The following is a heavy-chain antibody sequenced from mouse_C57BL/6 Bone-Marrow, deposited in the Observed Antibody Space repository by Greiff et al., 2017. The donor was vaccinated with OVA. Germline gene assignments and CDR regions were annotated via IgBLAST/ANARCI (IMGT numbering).Heavy chain of an antibody. J-gene: IGHJ1*03. Sequence: EVQLQQSGAELVRPGASVKLSCTASGFNIKDDYMHWVKQRPEQGLEWIGWIDPENGDTEYASKFQGKATITADTSSNTAYLQLSSLTSEDTAVYYCTFFYGSSYLGVWGTGTTVTVSS. V-gene: IGHV14-4*01. D-gene: IGHD1-1*01. CDR3: TFFYGSSYLGV. CDR2: IDPENGDT. CDR1: GFNIKDDY.